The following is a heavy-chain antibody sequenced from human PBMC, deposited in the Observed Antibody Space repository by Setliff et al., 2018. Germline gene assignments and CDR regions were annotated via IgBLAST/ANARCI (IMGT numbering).Heavy chain of an antibody. J-gene: IGHJ4*02. D-gene: IGHD3-3*01. CDR2: INPSSGAT. CDR1: GYTFTGYY. Sequence: ASVKVSCKASGYTFTGYYMYWVRQAPGQGLEWMGRINPSSGATIYAQKFQGRVTMTSDTSTNTVYMQLSSLRSEDTAVYYCARESTAKNFWGEYSDYWGQGTLVTVSS. CDR3: ARESTAKNFWGEYSDY. V-gene: IGHV1-2*06.